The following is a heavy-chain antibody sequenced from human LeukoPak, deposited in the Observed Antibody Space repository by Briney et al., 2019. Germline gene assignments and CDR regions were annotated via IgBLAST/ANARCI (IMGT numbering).Heavy chain of an antibody. V-gene: IGHV4-39*01. CDR1: GGSISSSSYY. CDR2: IYYSGST. J-gene: IGHJ6*03. CDR3: ASNEPYYYGSGSYSPYYYYYMDV. D-gene: IGHD3-10*01. Sequence: SETLSLTCTVSGGSISSSSYYWGWIRQPPGKGLEWIGSIYYSGSTYYNPSLKSRVTLYVDTSKNQFSLRLNSVTAADTAVYYCASNEPYYYGSGSYSPYYYYYMDVWGKGTTVTISS.